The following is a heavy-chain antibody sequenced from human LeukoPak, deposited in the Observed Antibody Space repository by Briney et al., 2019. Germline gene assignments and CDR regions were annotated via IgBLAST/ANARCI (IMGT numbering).Heavy chain of an antibody. D-gene: IGHD2-21*02. CDR1: GFTFSSYA. Sequence: GGSLRLSCAASGFTFSSYAMSWVRQAPGKGLEWVSAISGSGGSTYYADSVKGQFTISRDNSKNTLYLQMNSLRAEDTAVYYCAKGGCGGDCYSPGYWGQGTLVTVSS. J-gene: IGHJ4*02. CDR3: AKGGCGGDCYSPGY. CDR2: ISGSGGST. V-gene: IGHV3-23*01.